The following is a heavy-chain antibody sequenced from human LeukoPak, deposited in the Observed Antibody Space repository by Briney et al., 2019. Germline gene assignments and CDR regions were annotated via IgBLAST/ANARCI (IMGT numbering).Heavy chain of an antibody. J-gene: IGHJ4*02. CDR1: GGSINSSSYY. Sequence: SETLSLTCTVSGGSINSSSYYWGWIRQPPGKGLEWIGSIYYSGSTYYNPSLKSRVTISVDTSKNQFSLKLSSVTAADTAVYYCARWNSGSYQYYFDYWGQGTLVTVSS. D-gene: IGHD1-26*01. CDR3: ARWNSGSYQYYFDY. CDR2: IYYSGST. V-gene: IGHV4-39*07.